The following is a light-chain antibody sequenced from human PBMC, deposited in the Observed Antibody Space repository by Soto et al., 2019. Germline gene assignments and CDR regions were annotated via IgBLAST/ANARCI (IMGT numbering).Light chain of an antibody. Sequence: IVMTQSPATLSGPPVESATLSCRASQSVSSDLAWYQQKPGQAPRLLIYYTSTRASGFPARFSGGWSVTEFTLTICSLQSEDSAFYYCQQDNKCPITFGQGTWVEIK. CDR3: QQDNKCPIT. V-gene: IGKV3-15*01. CDR2: YTS. CDR1: QSVSSD. J-gene: IGKJ5*01.